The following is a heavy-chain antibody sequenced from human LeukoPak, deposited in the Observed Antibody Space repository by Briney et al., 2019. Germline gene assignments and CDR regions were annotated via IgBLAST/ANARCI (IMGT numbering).Heavy chain of an antibody. CDR1: GGSISTYY. CDR3: ARGGNYWPQWWFDP. Sequence: SETLSLTCTVSGGSISTYYWSWIRQPPGKGLEWIGYIYYTGSTSYNPSLKGRVTMSLDASKNQFSLELNSVTPADTAVYYCARGGNYWPQWWFDPWGRGTLVSVSS. CDR2: IYYTGST. J-gene: IGHJ5*02. D-gene: IGHD1-26*01. V-gene: IGHV4-59*01.